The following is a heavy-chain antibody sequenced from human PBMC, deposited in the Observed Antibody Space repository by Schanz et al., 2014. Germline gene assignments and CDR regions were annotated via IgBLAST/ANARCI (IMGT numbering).Heavy chain of an antibody. Sequence: QVQLVQSGAEVKKPGASVKVSCKASGYTFTDYYIHWVRQAPGQGLEWMGWISANSGGTNFAQKFQGRVTITADISTSTAYMDLSSLRSDDTAVYYCARDIQYHYDTSGPVGAFDIWGQGTVVTVSS. CDR2: ISANSGGT. CDR3: ARDIQYHYDTSGPVGAFDI. CDR1: GYTFTDYY. V-gene: IGHV1-2*02. D-gene: IGHD3-22*01. J-gene: IGHJ3*02.